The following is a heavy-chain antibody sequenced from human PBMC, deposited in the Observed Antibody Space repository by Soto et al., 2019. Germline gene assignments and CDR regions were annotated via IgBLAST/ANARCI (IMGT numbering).Heavy chain of an antibody. D-gene: IGHD2-2*01. Sequence: QVQLVESGGGLVKPGGSLRLSCAASGFTFSDYYMTWIRQAPGKGLEWVAYISSSGSTIYYADSVKGRFTISRDNAKNSLYLQMNSLRAEDTAVYYCASRPPYCSSTSCYPLDYYYYGMDVWGQGTTVTVSS. J-gene: IGHJ6*02. V-gene: IGHV3-11*04. CDR3: ASRPPYCSSTSCYPLDYYYYGMDV. CDR1: GFTFSDYY. CDR2: ISSSGSTI.